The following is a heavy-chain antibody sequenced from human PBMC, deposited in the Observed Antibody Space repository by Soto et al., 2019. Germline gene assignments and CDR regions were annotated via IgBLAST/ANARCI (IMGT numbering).Heavy chain of an antibody. V-gene: IGHV2-26*01. Sequence: QVTLKESGPVLVKPTETLTLRCTVSGLSITDSEMGVSWIRQPPGQPLEWLAHIDSSGEKSYRTFLKSRLAISKDTSKSQIVLTMTNIDPADTATYYCARRHLAVAVSPWFDPWGQGIPVTGSS. D-gene: IGHD6-19*01. CDR1: GLSITDSEMG. CDR3: ARRHLAVAVSPWFDP. J-gene: IGHJ5*02. CDR2: IDSSGEK.